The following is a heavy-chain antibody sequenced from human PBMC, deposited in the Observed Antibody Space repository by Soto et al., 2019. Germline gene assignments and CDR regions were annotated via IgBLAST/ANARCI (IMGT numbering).Heavy chain of an antibody. CDR2: INPSGGST. J-gene: IGHJ4*02. CDR3: ARDQGYCSSTSCSFDY. D-gene: IGHD2-2*01. Sequence: ASVKVSFKASGYTFTSYYMHWVRQAPGQGLEWMGIINPSGGSTSYAQKFQGRVTMTRDTSTSTVYMELSSLRSEDTAVYYCARDQGYCSSTSCSFDYWGQGTLVTVSS. V-gene: IGHV1-46*01. CDR1: GYTFTSYY.